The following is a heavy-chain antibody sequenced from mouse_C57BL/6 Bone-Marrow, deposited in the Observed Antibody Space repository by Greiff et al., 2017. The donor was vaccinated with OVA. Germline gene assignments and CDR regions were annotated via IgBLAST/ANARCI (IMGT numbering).Heavy chain of an antibody. CDR2: SRNKANDYTT. Sequence: EVKLMESGGGLVQSGRSLSLSCATSGFTFSDFYMEWVRQAPGKGLEWIAASRNKANDYTTEYSASVKGRFIVSTDTSQSILYLKMNALIAEDTAIYYCARDAPLTGAFDYWGQGTTLTVSS. CDR3: ARDAPLTGAFDY. J-gene: IGHJ2*01. CDR1: GFTFSDFY. D-gene: IGHD4-1*01. V-gene: IGHV7-1*01.